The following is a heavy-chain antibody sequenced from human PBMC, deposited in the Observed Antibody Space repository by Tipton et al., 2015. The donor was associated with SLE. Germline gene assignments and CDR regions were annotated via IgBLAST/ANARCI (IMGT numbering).Heavy chain of an antibody. Sequence: TLSLPCTVSGGSISSGSYYWSWIRQPAGKGLEWMGRFYTSGSTNYNPSLNSRVTISVDTSRNQFSLKLSSVTAADTAVYYCARERITNWGSTMDVWGKGTTVTVSS. V-gene: IGHV4-61*02. D-gene: IGHD7-27*01. CDR1: GGSISSGSYY. CDR2: FYTSGST. CDR3: ARERITNWGSTMDV. J-gene: IGHJ6*03.